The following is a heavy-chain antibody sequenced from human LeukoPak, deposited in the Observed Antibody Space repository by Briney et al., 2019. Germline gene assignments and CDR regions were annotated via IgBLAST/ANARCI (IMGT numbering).Heavy chain of an antibody. CDR3: ARARGGSFDI. J-gene: IGHJ3*02. D-gene: IGHD3-16*01. Sequence: GGTLRLPCAASGFAFREYWMHWVRQAPGKGRVWVSRINTDGSRTTHADSVKGRFTISRDNPKYTLYLQMNSLRDEDTAVYYCARARGGSFDIWGQGTMVTVSS. V-gene: IGHV3-74*03. CDR2: INTDGSRT. CDR1: GFAFREYW.